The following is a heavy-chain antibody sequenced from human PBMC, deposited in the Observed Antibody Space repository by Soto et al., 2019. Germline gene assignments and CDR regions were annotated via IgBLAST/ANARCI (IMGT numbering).Heavy chain of an antibody. D-gene: IGHD2-2*01. CDR3: ARGGAVVVPCAVDRPNWFDP. V-gene: IGHV1-69*02. CDR1: GGTFSSYS. CDR2: VIPILGMA. Sequence: QVQLVQSGAEVKKPGSSVKVSCEASGGTFSSYSFSWVRQAPGQGLEWMGRVIPILGMANYAQKFQGRVTITAEKSTSTVYMEMSSLRSEDTAVYYCARGGAVVVPCAVDRPNWFDPWGQGTLVTVSS. J-gene: IGHJ5*02.